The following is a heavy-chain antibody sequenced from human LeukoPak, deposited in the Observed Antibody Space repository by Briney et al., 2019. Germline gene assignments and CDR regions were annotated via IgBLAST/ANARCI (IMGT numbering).Heavy chain of an antibody. CDR2: IIPIFGTA. CDR3: ARVLYDSSGYYNFDY. Sequence: ASVKVSCKASGGTFSSYAISWVRQAPGQGLEWMGGIIPIFGTANYAQKFQVRVTITADESTSTAYMELSSLRSEDTAVYYCARVLYDSSGYYNFDYWGQGTLVTVSS. D-gene: IGHD3-22*01. J-gene: IGHJ4*02. CDR1: GGTFSSYA. V-gene: IGHV1-69*13.